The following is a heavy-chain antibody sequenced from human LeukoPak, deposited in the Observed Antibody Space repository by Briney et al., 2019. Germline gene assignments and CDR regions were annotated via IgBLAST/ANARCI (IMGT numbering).Heavy chain of an antibody. CDR3: ARGKYVEQWLIPDY. J-gene: IGHJ4*02. Sequence: GGSLRLSCAASGFTFSSYSMNWVRQAPGKGLEWVSSISSSSSSYIYYADSVKGRFTISRDNAKNSLYLQMNSLRAEDTAVYYYARGKYVEQWLIPDYWGQGTLVTISS. V-gene: IGHV3-21*01. CDR1: GFTFSSYS. CDR2: ISSSSSSYI. D-gene: IGHD6-19*01.